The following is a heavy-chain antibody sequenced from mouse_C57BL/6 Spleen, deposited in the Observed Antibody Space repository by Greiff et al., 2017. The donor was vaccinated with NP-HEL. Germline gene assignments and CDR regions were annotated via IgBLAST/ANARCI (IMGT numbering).Heavy chain of an antibody. D-gene: IGHD2-1*01. V-gene: IGHV1-15*01. CDR2: IDPETGGT. J-gene: IGHJ2*01. CDR1: GYTFTDYE. Sequence: QVQLQQSGAELVRPGASVTLSCKASGYTFTDYEMHWVKQTPVHGLEWIGAIDPETGGTAYNQKFKDKATLTADKSSSTVYMELSRLTSEDSAVYFCARHEGGIYYGNYFDYWGQGTTLTVSS. CDR3: ARHEGGIYYGNYFDY.